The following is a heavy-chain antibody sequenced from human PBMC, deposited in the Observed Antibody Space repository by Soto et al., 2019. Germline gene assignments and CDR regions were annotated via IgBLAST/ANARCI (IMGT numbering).Heavy chain of an antibody. Sequence: GGSLRLSCAASGFTFDDYTMHWVRQAPGKGLEWVSLISWDGGSTYYADSVKGRLTISRDNSKNTLYLQMNRLRAEDTAVYYCAKGQHCSSTSCYFYYYGMDVWGQGTKVTVSS. CDR2: ISWDGGST. D-gene: IGHD2-2*01. CDR1: GFTFDDYT. V-gene: IGHV3-43*01. J-gene: IGHJ6*02. CDR3: AKGQHCSSTSCYFYYYGMDV.